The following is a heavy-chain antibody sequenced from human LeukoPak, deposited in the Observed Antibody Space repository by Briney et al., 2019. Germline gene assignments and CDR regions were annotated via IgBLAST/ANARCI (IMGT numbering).Heavy chain of an antibody. CDR2: ISENGGTT. CDR3: AKDYGPKQLVFFDS. CDR1: GFTFSSYA. Sequence: GGSLRLSCAAYGFTFSSYALSCVRHAPGKGLEWVSGISENGGTTLYADSVKGRFTITRDNSKNTLYVQMNSLRGEDTAVYYCAKDYGPKQLVFFDSWGQGTLVTVSS. V-gene: IGHV3-23*01. J-gene: IGHJ4*02. D-gene: IGHD6-13*01.